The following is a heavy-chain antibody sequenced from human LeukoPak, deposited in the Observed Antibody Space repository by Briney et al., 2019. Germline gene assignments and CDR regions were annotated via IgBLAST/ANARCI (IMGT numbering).Heavy chain of an antibody. CDR2: ISGSGGST. D-gene: IGHD2-21*01. CDR3: AKDGPYCGGITCYFRYFDL. Sequence: PGGSLRLSCAASGFTFSSYAMSWVRQAPGKGLEWVSAISGSGGSTYYADSVKGRFTISRDNSKNTLHLQMNSLRPDDTAVYYCAKDGPYCGGITCYFRYFDLWGRGTLVTVSS. V-gene: IGHV3-23*01. CDR1: GFTFSSYA. J-gene: IGHJ2*01.